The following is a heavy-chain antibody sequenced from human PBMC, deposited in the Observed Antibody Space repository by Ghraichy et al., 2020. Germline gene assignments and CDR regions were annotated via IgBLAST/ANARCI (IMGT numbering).Heavy chain of an antibody. CDR1: GFTFSSYW. V-gene: IGHV3-74*01. CDR3: AGGTTSLPFDY. J-gene: IGHJ4*02. D-gene: IGHD1-7*01. Sequence: RGSLRLSCAASGFTFSSYWMHWVRQAPGKGLVWVSRINSDGSSTSYADSVKGRFTISRDNAKNTLYLQMNSLRAEDTAVYYCAGGTTSLPFDYWGQGTLVTVSS. CDR2: INSDGSST.